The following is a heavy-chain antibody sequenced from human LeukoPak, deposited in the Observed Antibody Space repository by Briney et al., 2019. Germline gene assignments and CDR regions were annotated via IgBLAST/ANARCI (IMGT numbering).Heavy chain of an antibody. D-gene: IGHD3-16*02. Sequence: PSETLSLTCTVSGGSISSYYWSWIRRPPGKGLEWIGYIYDSGSTNYSPSLKSRVTISVDTSKNQFSLKLSSVTAADTAVYYCAREFYVWGSYRPLYAFDIWGQGTMVTVSS. CDR3: AREFYVWGSYRPLYAFDI. J-gene: IGHJ3*02. CDR2: IYDSGST. V-gene: IGHV4-59*01. CDR1: GGSISSYY.